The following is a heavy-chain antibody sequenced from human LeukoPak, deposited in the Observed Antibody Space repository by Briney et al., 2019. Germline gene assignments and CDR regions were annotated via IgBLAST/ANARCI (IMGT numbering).Heavy chain of an antibody. CDR1: GYTFTSYD. D-gene: IGHD5-18*01. J-gene: IGHJ4*02. Sequence: ASVKVSCKASGYTFTSYDINWVRQATGQGLEWMGWMNPNSGTTGYAQKFQGRVTMTRNTSISTAYMELSSLRSEDTAVYYCARGGRYSYGYDYWGQGTLVTVSS. CDR2: MNPNSGTT. V-gene: IGHV1-8*01. CDR3: ARGGRYSYGYDY.